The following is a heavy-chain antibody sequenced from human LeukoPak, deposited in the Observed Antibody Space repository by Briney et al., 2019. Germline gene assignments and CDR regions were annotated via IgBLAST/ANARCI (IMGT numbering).Heavy chain of an antibody. CDR1: GGSISSYY. J-gene: IGHJ4*02. D-gene: IGHD3-22*01. Sequence: SETLSLTCTVSGGSISSYYWRWIRQLPGKGLEWIGYIYYSESTNYNPSLKSRVTISVDTSKNQFSLKLSSVTAADTAVYYCVRGQYYYDSSGYRYWGQGTLVTVSS. CDR3: VRGQYYYDSSGYRY. CDR2: IYYSEST. V-gene: IGHV4-59*01.